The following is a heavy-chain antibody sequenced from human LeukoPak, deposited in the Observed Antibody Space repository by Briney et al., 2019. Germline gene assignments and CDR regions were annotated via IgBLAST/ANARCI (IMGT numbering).Heavy chain of an antibody. CDR3: AREDYYDSSGYYRFDI. D-gene: IGHD3-22*01. CDR2: IYYSGST. Sequence: PSETLSLTCTVSGGSISSSSYYWGWIRQPPGKGLEWIGSIYYSGSTYYNPSLKSRVTISVDTSKNQFSLKLSSVTAADTAVYYCAREDYYDSSGYYRFDIWGQGTMVTVSS. V-gene: IGHV4-39*07. CDR1: GGSISSSSYY. J-gene: IGHJ3*02.